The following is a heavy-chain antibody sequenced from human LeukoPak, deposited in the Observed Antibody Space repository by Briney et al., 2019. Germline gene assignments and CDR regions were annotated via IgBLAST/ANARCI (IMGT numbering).Heavy chain of an antibody. D-gene: IGHD5-12*01. CDR1: GGSFSGYC. CDR2: INHSGST. J-gene: IGHJ4*02. CDR3: ASPAGYSGYRKPFDY. V-gene: IGHV4-34*01. Sequence: SETLSLTCAVYGGSFSGYCWSWIRQPPGKGLEWIGEINHSGSTNYNPSLKSRVTISVDTSKNQFSLKLSSVTAADTAVYYCASPAGYSGYRKPFDYWGQGTLVTVSS.